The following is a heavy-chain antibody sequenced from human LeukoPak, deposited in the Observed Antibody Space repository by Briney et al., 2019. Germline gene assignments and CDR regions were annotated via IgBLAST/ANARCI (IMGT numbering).Heavy chain of an antibody. CDR1: GFTFSSYS. CDR2: ISSSSSYI. D-gene: IGHD1-26*01. V-gene: IGHV3-21*01. J-gene: IGHJ5*02. CDR3: ARGTSWELPYNWFDP. Sequence: GGSLRLSCAASGFTFSSYSMNWVRQAPGKGLEWVSSISSSSSYIYYADSVKGRSTISRDNAKNSLYLRMNSLRAEDTAVYYCARGTSWELPYNWFDPWGQGTLVIVSS.